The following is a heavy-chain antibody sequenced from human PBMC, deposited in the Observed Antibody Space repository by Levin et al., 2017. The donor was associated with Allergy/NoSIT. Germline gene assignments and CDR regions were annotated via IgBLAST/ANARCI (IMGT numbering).Heavy chain of an antibody. CDR2: ISGSGGST. J-gene: IGHJ4*02. V-gene: IGHV3-23*01. CDR3: AKDSYGALDY. CDR1: GFTFSSYA. Sequence: LSLTCAASGFTFSSYAMSWVRQAPGKGLEWVSAISGSGGSTYYADSVKGRFTISRDNSKITLYLQMNSLRAEDTAVYYCAKDSYGALDYWGQGTLVTVSS. D-gene: IGHD4-17*01.